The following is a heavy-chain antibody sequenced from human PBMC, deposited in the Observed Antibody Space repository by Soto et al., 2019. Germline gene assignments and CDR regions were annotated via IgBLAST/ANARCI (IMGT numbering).Heavy chain of an antibody. CDR2: IYYTGTT. J-gene: IGHJ4*02. CDR1: GDSMSRFY. Sequence: PSETLSLTCIVSGDSMSRFYFTWIRQPPGKGLEWIGNIYYTGTTNYNPSRKNRVTMSVDTPKNQFSLILRSVTAADTAVYYCARVGGYYGDYPNFDYWGPGTLVTVSS. D-gene: IGHD4-17*01. CDR3: ARVGGYYGDYPNFDY. V-gene: IGHV4-59*13.